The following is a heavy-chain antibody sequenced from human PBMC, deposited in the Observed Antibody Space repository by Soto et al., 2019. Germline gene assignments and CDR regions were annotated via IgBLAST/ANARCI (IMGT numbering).Heavy chain of an antibody. CDR2: INHSGST. D-gene: IGHD6-25*01. Sequence: QVQLQQWGAGLLKPSETLSLTCTVYGGSFSDYYWSWIRQPPGKGLEWIGEINHSGSTNYNPSLKSRVTISVDTSKNQFSLKLSSVTAADTAVYYCATSGIWDYWGQGTLVTVSS. CDR3: ATSGIWDY. V-gene: IGHV4-34*01. J-gene: IGHJ4*02. CDR1: GGSFSDYY.